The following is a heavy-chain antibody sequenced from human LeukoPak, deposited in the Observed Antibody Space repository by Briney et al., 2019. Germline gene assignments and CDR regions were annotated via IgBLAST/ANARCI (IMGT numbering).Heavy chain of an antibody. CDR3: AKERDTAMVTIDY. V-gene: IGHV3-30*02. D-gene: IGHD5-18*01. Sequence: GGSLRLSCAPSGFTFSIYGMHWVRQAPGKGLEWVAFIRYDGSNKYYADSVKGRFTISRDNSKNTLYLQMNSLRAEDTAMYYCAKERDTAMVTIDYWGQGTLVAVSS. CDR1: GFTFSIYG. CDR2: IRYDGSNK. J-gene: IGHJ4*02.